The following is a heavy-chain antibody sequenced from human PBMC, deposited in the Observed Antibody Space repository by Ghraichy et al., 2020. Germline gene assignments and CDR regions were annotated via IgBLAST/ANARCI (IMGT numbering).Heavy chain of an antibody. Sequence: SETLSLTCTVSGGSISSSSYYWGWIRQPPGKGLEWIGSIYYSGSTYYNPSLKSRVTISVDTSKNQFSLKLSSVTAADTAVYYCTRGRAGEPFDFWGQGTLVTVSS. CDR2: IYYSGST. CDR1: GGSISSSSYY. V-gene: IGHV4-39*07. CDR3: TRGRAGEPFDF. D-gene: IGHD1-26*01. J-gene: IGHJ4*02.